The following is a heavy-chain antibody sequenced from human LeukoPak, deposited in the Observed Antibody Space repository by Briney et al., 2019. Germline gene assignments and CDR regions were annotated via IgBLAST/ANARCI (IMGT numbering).Heavy chain of an antibody. CDR3: ASGIQLWLPHY. J-gene: IGHJ4*02. V-gene: IGHV3-21*01. CDR1: GFTFSSYS. CDR2: ISSSSSYI. D-gene: IGHD5-18*01. Sequence: GGSLRLSCAASGFTFSSYSMNWVRQAPGKGLEWVSPISSSSSYIYYADSVKGRFTISRDNAKNSLYLQMNSLRAEDTAVYYCASGIQLWLPHYWGQGTLVTVSS.